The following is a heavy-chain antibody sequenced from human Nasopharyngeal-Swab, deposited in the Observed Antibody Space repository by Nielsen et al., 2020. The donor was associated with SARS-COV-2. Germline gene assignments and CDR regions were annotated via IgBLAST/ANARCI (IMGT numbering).Heavy chain of an antibody. CDR2: IYTSGST. CDR1: GGSISSYY. Sequence: SETLSLTCTFSGGSISSYYWSWIRQPAGKGLEWIGRIYTSGSTNYNPSLKSRVTMSVDTSKNQFSLKLSSVTAADTAVYYCARGSRFTIFGVVPDYYYGMDVWGQGTTVTVSS. D-gene: IGHD3-3*01. J-gene: IGHJ6*02. CDR3: ARGSRFTIFGVVPDYYYGMDV. V-gene: IGHV4-4*07.